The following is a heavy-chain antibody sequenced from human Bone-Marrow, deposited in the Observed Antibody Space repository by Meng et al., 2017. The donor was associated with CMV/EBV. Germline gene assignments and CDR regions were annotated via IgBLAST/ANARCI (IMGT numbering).Heavy chain of an antibody. D-gene: IGHD6-13*01. CDR1: GFTFSSYS. J-gene: IGHJ6*02. Sequence: ESLKISCAASGFTFSSYSMNWIRQPPGKGLEWIGSIYYSGSTYYNPSLKSRVTISVDTSKNQFSLKLSSVTAADTAVYYCARAYSSSWYGHYYYYYGMDVWGQGTTVTVSS. CDR2: IYYSGST. V-gene: IGHV4-39*07. CDR3: ARAYSSSWYGHYYYYYGMDV.